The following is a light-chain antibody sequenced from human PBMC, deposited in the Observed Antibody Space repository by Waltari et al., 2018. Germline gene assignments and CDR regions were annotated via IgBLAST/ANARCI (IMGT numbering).Light chain of an antibody. CDR2: LDSDGSQ. CDR3: QSWDTGINV. V-gene: IGLV4-69*01. CDR1: SGHTRYA. J-gene: IGLJ2*01. Sequence: QLVLTQPPSASASLGASVKLTCTLNSGHTRYAIAWHQQQPEKGPRFLMKLDSDGSQTKGDGIPDRFSGSSSGAGRYLILSSLQSEDEADYYCQSWDTGINVFGGGTKLTVL.